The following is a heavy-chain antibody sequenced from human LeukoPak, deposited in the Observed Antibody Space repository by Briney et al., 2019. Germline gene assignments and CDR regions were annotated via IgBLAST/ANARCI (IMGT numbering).Heavy chain of an antibody. V-gene: IGHV4-38-2*02. CDR2: INHSLMT. CDR3: GRESSAVAHTMMRDWLDP. CDR1: GYSINFLHL. Sequence: SETVSLTCDVSGYSINFLHLWDSIRQPPGKGLEWINSINHSLMTYHTPSLKSRVTISVDTLKNRFSLKVTSVTAEDTAMYFCGRESSAVAHTMMRDWLDPWGQGTLVTVSS. D-gene: IGHD3-22*01. J-gene: IGHJ5*02.